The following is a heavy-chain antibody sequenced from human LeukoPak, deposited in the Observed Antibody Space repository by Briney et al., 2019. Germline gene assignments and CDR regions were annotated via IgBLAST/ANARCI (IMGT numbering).Heavy chain of an antibody. J-gene: IGHJ4*02. CDR1: GFTFSSYS. D-gene: IGHD6-19*01. Sequence: GGSLRLSCAASGFTFSSYSMNWVRQAPGKGLEWVSYISSSSSTIYYADSMKGRFTISRDNAKNSLYLQMNSLRAEDTAVYYCARAGSGINPMGSGWYVGYWGQGTLVTVSS. CDR3: ARAGSGINPMGSGWYVGY. V-gene: IGHV3-48*04. CDR2: ISSSSSTI.